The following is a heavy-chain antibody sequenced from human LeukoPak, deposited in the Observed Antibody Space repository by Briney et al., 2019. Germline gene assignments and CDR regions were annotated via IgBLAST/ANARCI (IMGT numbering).Heavy chain of an antibody. CDR1: GGSISSYY. CDR2: IYYSGST. Sequence: PSETLSLTWTVSGGSISSYYWSWIRQPPGKGLEWIGYIYYSGSTNYNPSLKSRVTISVDTSKNQFSLKLSSVTAADTAVYYCARHYYYGMDVWGQGTTVTVSS. V-gene: IGHV4-59*08. CDR3: ARHYYYGMDV. J-gene: IGHJ6*02.